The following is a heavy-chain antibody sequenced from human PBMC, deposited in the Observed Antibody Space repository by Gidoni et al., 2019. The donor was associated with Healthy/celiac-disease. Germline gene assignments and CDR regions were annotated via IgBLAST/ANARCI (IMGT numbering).Heavy chain of an antibody. Sequence: EVQLVESGGGLVQPGGSLRLSCAASGFTFSSYSMNWVRQAPGKGLEWVSYISSSSSTIYYADSVKGRFTISRDNAKNSLYLQMNSLRAEDTAVYYCAVRYCGGDCSSYYYYGMDVWGQGTTVTVSS. V-gene: IGHV3-48*01. CDR2: ISSSSSTI. D-gene: IGHD2-21*02. J-gene: IGHJ6*02. CDR3: AVRYCGGDCSSYYYYGMDV. CDR1: GFTFSSYS.